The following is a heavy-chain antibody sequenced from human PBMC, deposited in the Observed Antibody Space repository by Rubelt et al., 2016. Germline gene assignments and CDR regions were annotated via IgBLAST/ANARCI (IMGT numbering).Heavy chain of an antibody. Sequence: QVQLVQSGAEVKKPGSSVKVSCKASGGTFSSYAISWVRQAPGQGLEWMGGIIPLFGTANYAQKFQGRVTITADESTSTAYMERSRRRSGGTAVYYGARDLRGGGEQWLAYYFDYWGQGTLVTVAS. CDR2: IIPLFGTA. V-gene: IGHV1-69*01. J-gene: IGHJ4*02. D-gene: IGHD6-19*01. CDR3: ARDLRGGGEQWLAYYFDY. CDR1: GGTFSSYA.